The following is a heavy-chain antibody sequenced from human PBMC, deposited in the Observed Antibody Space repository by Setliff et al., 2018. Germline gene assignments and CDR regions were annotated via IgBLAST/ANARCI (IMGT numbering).Heavy chain of an antibody. CDR2: SYYIGST. D-gene: IGHD6-19*01. Sequence: SETLSLTCTVSGGSISSHYWSWIRQPPGKGLEWIGHSYYIGSTDYNPSLKSRVTISLDTSKNQFSLKLSSVTAADTAVYYCARGRIAVAGTGVGPFDYWGQGTRVTVSS. V-gene: IGHV4-59*11. CDR1: GGSISSHY. J-gene: IGHJ4*02. CDR3: ARGRIAVAGTGVGPFDY.